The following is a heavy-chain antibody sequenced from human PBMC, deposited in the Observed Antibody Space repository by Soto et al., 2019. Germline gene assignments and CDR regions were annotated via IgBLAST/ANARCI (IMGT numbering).Heavy chain of an antibody. D-gene: IGHD2-15*01. CDR1: GFTFSSYS. Sequence: GGSLRLSCAASGFTFSSYSMNWVRQAPGKGLEWVSYISSSSSTIYYADSVKGRFTISRDNDKNSLYLQMNSLRAEDTAVYYCARSEGYCSGGSCFTDAFDIWGQGTMVTVSS. CDR3: ARSEGYCSGGSCFTDAFDI. J-gene: IGHJ3*02. V-gene: IGHV3-48*01. CDR2: ISSSSSTI.